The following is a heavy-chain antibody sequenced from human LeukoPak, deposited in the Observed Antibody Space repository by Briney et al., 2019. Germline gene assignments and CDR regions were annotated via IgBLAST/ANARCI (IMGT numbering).Heavy chain of an antibody. J-gene: IGHJ5*02. CDR3: ARDRRYDFWSGSNWFDP. D-gene: IGHD3-3*01. Sequence: AGGSLRLSCAASGFTFSSYWMSWVRQAPGKGLEWVANIKHDGSEKYYVDSVKGRFTISRDNAKNSLYLQMNSLRAEDTAVYYCARDRRYDFWSGSNWFDPWGQGALVTVSS. V-gene: IGHV3-7*01. CDR2: IKHDGSEK. CDR1: GFTFSSYW.